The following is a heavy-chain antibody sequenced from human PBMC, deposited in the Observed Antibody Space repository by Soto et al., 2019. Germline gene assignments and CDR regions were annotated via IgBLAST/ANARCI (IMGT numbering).Heavy chain of an antibody. CDR3: ARGVPNWVDP. Sequence: PGGSLRLSCAASGFPVSRKYMSWVRQAPGKGLEWVSVIYSGGSTYYADSVKGRFTISRDNSKNTLYLQMNSLRAEDTAVYYCARGVPNWVDPWGQGTLVTVSS. V-gene: IGHV3-66*01. J-gene: IGHJ5*02. CDR1: GFPVSRKY. CDR2: IYSGGST.